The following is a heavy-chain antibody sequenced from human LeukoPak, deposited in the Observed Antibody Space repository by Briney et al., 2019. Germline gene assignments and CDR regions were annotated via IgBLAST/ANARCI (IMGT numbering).Heavy chain of an antibody. CDR1: GGFISSYY. CDR3: ARYISSSWIFDY. Sequence: SETLSLTCTVSGGFISSYYWSWSRQPPGKGLEWIGYIYYSGSTNYNPSLKSRVTISVDTSKNQFSLKLSSVTAADTAVYYCARYISSSWIFDYWGQGTLVTVSS. CDR2: IYYSGST. V-gene: IGHV4-59*01. J-gene: IGHJ4*02. D-gene: IGHD6-13*01.